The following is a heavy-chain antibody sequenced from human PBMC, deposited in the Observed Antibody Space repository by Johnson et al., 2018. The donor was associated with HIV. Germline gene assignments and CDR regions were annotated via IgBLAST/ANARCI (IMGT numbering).Heavy chain of an antibody. Sequence: VLLVESGGRVVRPGESLRLSCAASVFTFDDYGMSWVRQAPGKGLEWVSGIHWNGGSTGYADSVKGRFTISRDNAKNSLYLQMTGLRAEDMALYYCARVGEYCGDDCYSGAVRDDAFDIWGQGTMVTVSS. J-gene: IGHJ3*02. CDR2: IHWNGGST. D-gene: IGHD2-21*01. CDR1: VFTFDDYG. CDR3: ARVGEYCGDDCYSGAVRDDAFDI. V-gene: IGHV3-20*04.